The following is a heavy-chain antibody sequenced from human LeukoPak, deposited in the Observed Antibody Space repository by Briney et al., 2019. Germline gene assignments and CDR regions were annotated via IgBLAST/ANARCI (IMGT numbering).Heavy chain of an antibody. Sequence: SVKVSCKASGGTFSSYAISWVRQAPGQGLEWMGRIIPTLGIANYAQKFQGRVTITADKSTSTAYMELSSLRSEDTAVYYCASVVDYYDSSGDAFDIWGQGTMVTVSS. CDR3: ASVVDYYDSSGDAFDI. V-gene: IGHV1-69*04. CDR1: GGTFSSYA. CDR2: IIPTLGIA. J-gene: IGHJ3*02. D-gene: IGHD3-22*01.